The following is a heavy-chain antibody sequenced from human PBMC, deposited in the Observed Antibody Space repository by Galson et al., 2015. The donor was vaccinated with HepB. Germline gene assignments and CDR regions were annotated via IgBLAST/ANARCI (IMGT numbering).Heavy chain of an antibody. CDR2: IIPIFGTA. CDR3: ARGDYDSSGYLLHDAFDI. D-gene: IGHD3-22*01. CDR1: GGTFSSYA. J-gene: IGHJ3*02. Sequence: SVKVSCKASGGTFSSYAISWVRQAPGQGLEWMGGIIPIFGTANYAQKFQGRVTITADESTSTAYMELSSLRSEDTAVYYCARGDYDSSGYLLHDAFDIWGQGTMVTVSS. V-gene: IGHV1-69*13.